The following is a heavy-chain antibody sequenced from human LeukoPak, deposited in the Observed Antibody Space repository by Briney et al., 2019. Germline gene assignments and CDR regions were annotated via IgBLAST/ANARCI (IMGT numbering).Heavy chain of an antibody. D-gene: IGHD3-3*01. J-gene: IGHJ4*02. CDR1: GGSISSYY. Sequence: SETLSLTCTVSGGSISSYYWSWIRQPPGKGLEWIGYIYYSGSTNYSPSLKNRVTISVDTSNHQFSLKLSSVTAADTAVYYCARLDTIFGVAKGFDYWGQGTLVTVSS. V-gene: IGHV4-59*01. CDR3: ARLDTIFGVAKGFDY. CDR2: IYYSGST.